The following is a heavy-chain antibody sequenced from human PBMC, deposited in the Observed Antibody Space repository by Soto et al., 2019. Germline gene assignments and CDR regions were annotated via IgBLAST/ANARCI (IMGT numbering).Heavy chain of an antibody. CDR3: ACGTGGVRGVNWFDP. D-gene: IGHD3-10*01. V-gene: IGHV1-46*01. CDR2: INPSGGST. J-gene: IGHJ5*02. CDR1: GYTFTSYY. Sequence: ASVKVSCKACGYTFTSYYMHWVRQAPGQGLEWMGIINPSGGSTSYAQKFQGRVTMTRDTSTSTVYMELSSLRSEDTAVYYCACGTGGVRGVNWFDPWGQGTLVTVSS.